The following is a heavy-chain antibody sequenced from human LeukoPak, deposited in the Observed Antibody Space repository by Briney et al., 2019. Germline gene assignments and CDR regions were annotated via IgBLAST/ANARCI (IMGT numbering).Heavy chain of an antibody. J-gene: IGHJ4*02. CDR1: GGSISSSSYY. D-gene: IGHD1-26*01. V-gene: IGHV4-39*01. CDR3: ARAVPTNGSYHSDY. CDR2: IYYSGST. Sequence: SETLSLTCTVSGGSISSSSYYWGWIRQPPGKGLEWIGSIYYSGSTYYNPSLKSRVTISVDTSKNQFSLKLSSVTAADTAVYYCARAVPTNGSYHSDYWGQGTLVTVSS.